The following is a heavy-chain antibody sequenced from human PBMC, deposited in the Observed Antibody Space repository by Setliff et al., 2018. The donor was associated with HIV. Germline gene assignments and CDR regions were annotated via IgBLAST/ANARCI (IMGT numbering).Heavy chain of an antibody. J-gene: IGHJ6*03. CDR1: GDSISSYY. V-gene: IGHV4-4*08. CDR3: ARDRRGYYYGSGSCYMDV. D-gene: IGHD3-10*01. CDR2: IYTSGIT. Sequence: NPSETLSLTCTVSGDSISSYYWSWIRQPPGKELEWIGYIYTSGITDYNPSLKSRVTISGDTSKNQFSLKLSSVTAADTAVYYCARDRRGYYYGSGSCYMDVWGTGTTVTVSS.